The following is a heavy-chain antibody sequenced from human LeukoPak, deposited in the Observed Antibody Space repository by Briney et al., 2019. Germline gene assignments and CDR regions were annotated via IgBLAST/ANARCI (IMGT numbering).Heavy chain of an antibody. J-gene: IGHJ3*01. V-gene: IGHV3-23*01. D-gene: IGHD3-16*02. CDR1: GFTFSSYW. CDR3: VKDIELSA. CDR2: ISFSGDNA. Sequence: PGGSLRLSCAASGFTFSSYWMHWVRQAPGKALEWVGLISFSGDNAYYADSVKGRFTISRDNSNDSLSLHMNSLRVEDTAMYYCVKDIELSAWGLGTMVTVSS.